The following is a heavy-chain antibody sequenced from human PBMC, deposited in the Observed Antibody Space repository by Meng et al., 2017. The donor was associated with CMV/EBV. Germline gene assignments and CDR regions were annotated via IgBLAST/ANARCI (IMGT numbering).Heavy chain of an antibody. CDR3: ARDDCSGGSCYGY. CDR2: IYHSGST. Sequence: GSLRLSCAASGFTFSDHYMDWVRQAPGKGLEWIGSIYHSGSTYYNPSLKSRVTISVDTSKNQFSLKLSSVTAADTAMYYCARDDCSGGSCYGYWGQGTLVTVSS. CDR1: GFTFSDHY. D-gene: IGHD2-15*01. V-gene: IGHV4-38-2*02. J-gene: IGHJ4*02.